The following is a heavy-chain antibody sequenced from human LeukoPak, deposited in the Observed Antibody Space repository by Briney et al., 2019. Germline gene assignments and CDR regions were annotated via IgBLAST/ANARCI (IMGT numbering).Heavy chain of an antibody. J-gene: IGHJ3*02. D-gene: IGHD3-10*01. CDR3: AKEWTTRVRGVTFAFDI. CDR1: GFTFSSYA. CDR2: ISGSGVRP. V-gene: IGHV3-23*01. Sequence: GGSLRLSCAASGFTFSSYAMRWVRPAPGKGLECVSHISGSGVRPYYADSVKGRFTISRDNSKKRLFFKITALRPEAPAVSYLAKEWTTRVRGVTFAFDIWGQGTMVTVSS.